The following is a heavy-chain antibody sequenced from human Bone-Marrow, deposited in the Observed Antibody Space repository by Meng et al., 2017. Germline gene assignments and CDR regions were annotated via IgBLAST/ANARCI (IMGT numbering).Heavy chain of an antibody. D-gene: IGHD6-19*01. CDR3: ARFQYSSGWGPYYYYYYGMDV. CDR2: ISSSGSTI. Sequence: GGSLRLSCAASGFTFSSYEMNWVRQAPGKGLEWVSYISSSGSTIYYADSVKGRFTISRDNAKNSLYLQMNSLRAEDTAVYYCARFQYSSGWGPYYYYYYGMDVWGQETTVTVSS. V-gene: IGHV3-48*03. J-gene: IGHJ6*02. CDR1: GFTFSSYE.